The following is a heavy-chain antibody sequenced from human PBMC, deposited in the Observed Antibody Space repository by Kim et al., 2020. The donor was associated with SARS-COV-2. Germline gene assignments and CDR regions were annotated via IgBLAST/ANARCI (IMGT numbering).Heavy chain of an antibody. CDR1: GFTFSNAW. J-gene: IGHJ4*02. CDR2: IKSKTDGGTT. Sequence: GGSLRLSCAASGFTFSNAWMSWVRQAPGKGLEWVGRIKSKTDGGTTDYAAPVKGRFTISRAESKNTLYLKMNSLKTEDTAVYYCTTGCTIFEPDWGQGTLVTVSP. V-gene: IGHV3-15*01. D-gene: IGHD3-3*01. CDR3: TTGCTIFEPD.